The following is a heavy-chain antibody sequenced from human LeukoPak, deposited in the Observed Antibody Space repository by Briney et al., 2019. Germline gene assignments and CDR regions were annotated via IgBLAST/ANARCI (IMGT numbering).Heavy chain of an antibody. D-gene: IGHD6-25*01. CDR1: GGSITTTNW. Sequence: SGTLSLTCGVSGGSITTTNWWSWVRPPPGQGLEWIGEISLSGLTNYNPSLKSRVTISADTSKNHFSLKLSAVTAADTALYYCARDLRAAAADRQNWFDSWGQGTLVTVSS. V-gene: IGHV4-4*02. CDR3: ARDLRAAAADRQNWFDS. CDR2: ISLSGLT. J-gene: IGHJ5*01.